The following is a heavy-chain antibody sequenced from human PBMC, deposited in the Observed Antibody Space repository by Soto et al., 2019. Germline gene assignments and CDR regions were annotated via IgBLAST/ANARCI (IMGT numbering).Heavy chain of an antibody. CDR1: GDTFNFYT. CDR2: IIPYLSVS. V-gene: IGHV1-69*02. CDR3: VTSFGSGYRAFDY. Sequence: QVQLVQSGAEVKKPGSSLRVSCKASGDTFNFYTINWVQQAPGLGLEWLGRIIPYLSVSNYAQKFQGRVTITADKSTNTSYMEVRSLRSEDTAMYYCVTSFGSGYRAFDYWGQGALVTVSS. D-gene: IGHD3-10*01. J-gene: IGHJ4*02.